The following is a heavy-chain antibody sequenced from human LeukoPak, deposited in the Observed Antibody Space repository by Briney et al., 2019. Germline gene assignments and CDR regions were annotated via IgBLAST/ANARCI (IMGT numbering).Heavy chain of an antibody. CDR2: IYSGGST. CDR1: GFNVSNNY. D-gene: IGHD6-19*01. Sequence: GGSLRLSCVASGFNVSNNYMSWVRQAPGKGLEWVSVIYSGGSTNYADSVKGRFIISRDNSKSTLFLQMNSLRAEDTAVYYCAREAAVAGICFDSWGQGTLVTVSS. J-gene: IGHJ4*02. CDR3: AREAAVAGICFDS. V-gene: IGHV3-66*01.